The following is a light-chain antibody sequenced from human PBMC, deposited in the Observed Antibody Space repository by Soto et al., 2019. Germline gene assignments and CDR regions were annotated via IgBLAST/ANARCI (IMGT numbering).Light chain of an antibody. CDR3: SSYTSTYTYV. V-gene: IGLV1-44*01. CDR1: TFNPAMNT. J-gene: IGLJ1*01. Sequence: QSVLTQPPSASGTFGQRVTISCSGGTFNPAMNTVDWYQQLPGTAPRLLIYVDNQRPSGVPDRFSGSRSGNTASLTSSGLHAEDEADYYCSSYTSTYTYVFGIGTKLTV. CDR2: VDN.